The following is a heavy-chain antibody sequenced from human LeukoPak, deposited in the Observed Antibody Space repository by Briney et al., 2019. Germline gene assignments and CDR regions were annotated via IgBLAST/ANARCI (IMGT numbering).Heavy chain of an antibody. CDR2: MNPNSGNT. CDR3: ARAGAGYSSGWYILWFDP. CDR1: GYTFTSYD. D-gene: IGHD6-19*01. V-gene: IGHV1-8*01. J-gene: IGHJ5*02. Sequence: GASVKVSCKASGYTFTSYDINWVRQATGQGLEWMGWMNPNSGNTGYAQKFQGRVTMTRNTSISTAYMELSSLRSEDTAVYYCARAGAGYSSGWYILWFDPWGQGTLVTVSS.